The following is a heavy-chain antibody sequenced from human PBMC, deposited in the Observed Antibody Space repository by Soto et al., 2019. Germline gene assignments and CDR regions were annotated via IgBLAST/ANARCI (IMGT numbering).Heavy chain of an antibody. Sequence: PGASLRLSCTASGFTFGDYAMSWFRQAPGKGLEWVGFIRSKAHGGTTEYAASVKGRFTISRDDSKSIAYLQMNSLKTEDTAVYYCTRAGGYCSGGSCYSYYYYYMDVWGKGTTVTVSS. V-gene: IGHV3-49*03. J-gene: IGHJ6*03. D-gene: IGHD2-15*01. CDR1: GFTFGDYA. CDR3: TRAGGYCSGGSCYSYYYYYMDV. CDR2: IRSKAHGGTT.